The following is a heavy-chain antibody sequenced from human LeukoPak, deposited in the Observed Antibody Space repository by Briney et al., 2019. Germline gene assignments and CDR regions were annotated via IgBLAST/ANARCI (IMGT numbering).Heavy chain of an antibody. CDR3: AKDKSSTNTYYMDV. D-gene: IGHD6-13*01. CDR2: IRYDGTNK. V-gene: IGHV3-30*02. Sequence: QTGGSLRLSCAASGFTFSSYGMHWVRQAPGKGLEWVAFIRYDGTNKNYAESVRGRFTISRDNSKNTLYLQMNSLRAEDTAVYYCAKDKSSTNTYYMDVWGKGTTVTISS. J-gene: IGHJ6*03. CDR1: GFTFSSYG.